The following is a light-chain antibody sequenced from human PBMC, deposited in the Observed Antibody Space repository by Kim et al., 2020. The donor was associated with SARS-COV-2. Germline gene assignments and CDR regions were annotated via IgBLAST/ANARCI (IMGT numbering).Light chain of an antibody. V-gene: IGKV3-20*01. CDR1: QGVSSCY. J-gene: IGKJ3*01. CDR2: GAS. CDR3: HQYGSAFT. Sequence: PGDRATLSCRASQGVSSCYLVWYEPKPGQAPRLLIYGASSRATGIANRWSGSGSGTDFTLTISRLEPEDFAVYYCHQYGSAFTFGPGTKVDI.